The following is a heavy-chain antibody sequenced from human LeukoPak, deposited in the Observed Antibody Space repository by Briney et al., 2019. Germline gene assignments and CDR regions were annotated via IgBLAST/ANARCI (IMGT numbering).Heavy chain of an antibody. J-gene: IGHJ4*02. D-gene: IGHD3-9*01. V-gene: IGHV3-7*01. Sequence: GESLRLSCAASGFTFSSYMMTWVRQAPGKGLEWVANIKPDGGEKYYVDSVKGRFTISRDNAKNSLYLQMNSLRAEDTAVYYCARDLTGYYPSGLGPGDYWGQGTLVTVSS. CDR1: GFTFSSYM. CDR3: ARDLTGYYPSGLGPGDY. CDR2: IKPDGGEK.